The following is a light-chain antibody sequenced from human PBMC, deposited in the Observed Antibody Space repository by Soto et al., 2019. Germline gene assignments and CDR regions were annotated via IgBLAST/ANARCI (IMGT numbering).Light chain of an antibody. CDR1: QSVLYSANNKNY. CDR2: WAS. Sequence: DIVMTQSPDSLAVSLGERATINCKSSQSVLYSANNKNYLAWSQQKPGQPPKVLIYWASTRESGVPDRFSGSGSGTDFTLTISSLQAEDVAVYDCPQYFLSPLTCGGGTSVEI. CDR3: PQYFLSPLT. V-gene: IGKV4-1*01. J-gene: IGKJ4*01.